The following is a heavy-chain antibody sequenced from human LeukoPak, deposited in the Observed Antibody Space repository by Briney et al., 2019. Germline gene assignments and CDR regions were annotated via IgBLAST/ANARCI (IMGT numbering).Heavy chain of an antibody. CDR3: AREGGYSGYDTYYYYYLDV. CDR2: ISSSSSYI. V-gene: IGHV3-21*01. D-gene: IGHD5-12*01. CDR1: GFTFSSYS. J-gene: IGHJ6*03. Sequence: PGGSLRLSCAASGFTFSSYSMNWVRQAPGKGLEWVSSISSSSSYIYSADSVKGRFPISRDNAKNSLYLQVNSLRAEDTAVYYCAREGGYSGYDTYYYYYLDVWGKGTTVTVSS.